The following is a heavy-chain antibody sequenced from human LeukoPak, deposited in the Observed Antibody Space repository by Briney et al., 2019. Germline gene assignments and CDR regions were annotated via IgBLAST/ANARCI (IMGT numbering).Heavy chain of an antibody. D-gene: IGHD1-26*01. CDR3: ARSFSEKFYFES. CDR2: IYASGKT. V-gene: IGHV4-4*07. CDR1: GGSISSYY. Sequence: SETLSLTCTVSGGSISSYYWSWIRQPAGKELEWIGRIYASGKTDYNPYTPSLKSRVAMSLDTSKNQVSLYPTSVTAADTAMYFCARSFSEKFYFESWGQGTLVTVSS. J-gene: IGHJ4*02.